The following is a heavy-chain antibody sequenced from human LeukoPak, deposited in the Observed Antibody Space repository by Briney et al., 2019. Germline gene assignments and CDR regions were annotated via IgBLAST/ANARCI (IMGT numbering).Heavy chain of an antibody. CDR2: ISGSGGST. D-gene: IGHD3-10*01. CDR3: AKVKISSGFAKYYFDY. CDR1: GFTFSSYA. J-gene: IGHJ4*02. Sequence: PGGSLRLSCAASGFTFSSYAMSWVRQAPRKGLEWVSAISGSGGSTYYADSVKGRFTISRDNSKNTLYLQMNSLRAEDTAVYYCAKVKISSGFAKYYFDYWGQGTLVTVSS. V-gene: IGHV3-23*01.